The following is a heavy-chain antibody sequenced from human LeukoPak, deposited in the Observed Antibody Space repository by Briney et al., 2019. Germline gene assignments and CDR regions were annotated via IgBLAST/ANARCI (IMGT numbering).Heavy chain of an antibody. V-gene: IGHV4-34*01. CDR1: GGSFTDYY. D-gene: IGHD2-21*02. CDR2: IHHRAGA. Sequence: ETLSLTCAVYGGSFTDYYWSWIRHLPGKGLEWIGEIHHRAGANYNPSLWGRVTISADTSKNQFSLHLTSVTAADTATFYCARGPVRDDGLTGISYYFGLDVWGHGTTVTVFS. CDR3: ARGPVRDDGLTGISYYFGLDV. J-gene: IGHJ6*02.